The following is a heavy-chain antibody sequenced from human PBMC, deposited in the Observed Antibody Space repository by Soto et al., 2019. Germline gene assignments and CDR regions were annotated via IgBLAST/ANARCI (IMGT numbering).Heavy chain of an antibody. D-gene: IGHD2-15*01. J-gene: IGHJ4*02. CDR1: GYTFTSYA. V-gene: IGHV1-3*01. Sequence: ASVKVSCKASGYTFTSYAMHWVRQAPGQRLEWMGWINGGNGNTKYSQKFQGRVTITRDTSASTAYMELSSLRSEDTAVYYCARVMSGVVVAAPFDYWGQGTVVTVSS. CDR2: INGGNGNT. CDR3: ARVMSGVVVAAPFDY.